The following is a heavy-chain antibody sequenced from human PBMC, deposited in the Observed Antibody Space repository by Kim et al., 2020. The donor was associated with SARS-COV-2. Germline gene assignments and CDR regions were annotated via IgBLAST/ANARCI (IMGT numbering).Heavy chain of an antibody. CDR3: ARPAHQFNYGDYENWFDP. J-gene: IGHJ5*02. D-gene: IGHD4-17*01. V-gene: IGHV4-39*01. CDR2: IYYSGST. Sequence: SETLSLTCTVSGGSISSSSYYWGWIRQPPGKGLEWIGSIYYSGSTYYNPSLKSRVTISVDTSKNQFSLKLSSVTAADTAVYYCARPAHQFNYGDYENWFDPWGQGTLVTVSS. CDR1: GGSISSSSYY.